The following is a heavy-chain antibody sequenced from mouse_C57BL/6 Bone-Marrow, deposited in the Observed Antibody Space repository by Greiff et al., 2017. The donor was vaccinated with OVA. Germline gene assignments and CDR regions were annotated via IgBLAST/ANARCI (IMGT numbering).Heavy chain of an antibody. CDR1: GFTFSSYG. Sequence: EVKLMESGGDLVKPGGSLKLSCAASGFTFSSYGMSWVRQTPDKRLEWVATISSGGSYTYYPDSVKGRFTISRDNAKNTLYLQMSSLKSEDTAMYYCARLIWGQGTSVTVSS. J-gene: IGHJ4*01. V-gene: IGHV5-6*01. CDR2: ISSGGSYT. CDR3: ARLI.